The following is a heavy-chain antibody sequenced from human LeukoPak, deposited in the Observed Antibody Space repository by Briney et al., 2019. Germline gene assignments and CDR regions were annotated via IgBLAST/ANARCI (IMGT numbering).Heavy chain of an antibody. D-gene: IGHD2-15*01. Sequence: ASVKVSCKASGYTFTSYGISWVRQAPGQGLEWMGWINPNSGGTNYAQKFQGRVTMTRDTSISTAYMELSRLRSDDTAVYYCARTPYIVVVVAATSQGWFDPWGQGTLVTVSS. V-gene: IGHV1-2*02. CDR1: GYTFTSYG. J-gene: IGHJ5*02. CDR3: ARTPYIVVVVAATSQGWFDP. CDR2: INPNSGGT.